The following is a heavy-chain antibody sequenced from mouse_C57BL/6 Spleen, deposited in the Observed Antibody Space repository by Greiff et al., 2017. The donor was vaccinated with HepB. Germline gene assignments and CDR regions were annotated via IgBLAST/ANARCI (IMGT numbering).Heavy chain of an antibody. D-gene: IGHD2-5*01. Sequence: QVQLQQPGTELVKPGASVKLSCKASGYTFTSYWMHWVKQRPGQGLEWIGNINPSNGGTNYNEKFKSKATLTVDKSSSTAYMQLSSLTSEDSAVYYCAREGILYYSNFYAMDYWGQGTSVTVSS. V-gene: IGHV1-53*01. J-gene: IGHJ4*01. CDR2: INPSNGGT. CDR3: AREGILYYSNFYAMDY. CDR1: GYTFTSYW.